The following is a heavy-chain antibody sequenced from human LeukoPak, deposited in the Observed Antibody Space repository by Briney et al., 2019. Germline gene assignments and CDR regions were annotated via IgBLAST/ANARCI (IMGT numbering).Heavy chain of an antibody. V-gene: IGHV6-1*01. CDR2: TYYRSKWYS. CDR3: ARYSSTWYIDY. J-gene: IGHJ4*02. D-gene: IGHD6-13*01. Sequence: SQTLSLTCAISGDSVSSNSAAWNWFRQSPSRGLEWLGRTYYRSKWYSDYAVSVRGRITINPDTSKNQFSLQLDSVTPEDTAVYYCARYSSTWYIDYWGQGTLVTVSS. CDR1: GDSVSSNSAA.